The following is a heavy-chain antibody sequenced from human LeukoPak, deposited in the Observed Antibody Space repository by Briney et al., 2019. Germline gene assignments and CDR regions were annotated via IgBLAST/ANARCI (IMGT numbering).Heavy chain of an antibody. J-gene: IGHJ6*02. CDR2: INPSGGST. Sequence: GASVKVSCKASGYTFTSYYMHWVRQAPGQGLEWTGIINPSGGSTSYAQKFQGRVTMTRDTSTSTVYMELSSLRSEDTAVYYCARDKWATSIVGATLTVYGMDVWGQGTTVTVSS. CDR1: GYTFTSYY. D-gene: IGHD1-26*01. CDR3: ARDKWATSIVGATLTVYGMDV. V-gene: IGHV1-46*01.